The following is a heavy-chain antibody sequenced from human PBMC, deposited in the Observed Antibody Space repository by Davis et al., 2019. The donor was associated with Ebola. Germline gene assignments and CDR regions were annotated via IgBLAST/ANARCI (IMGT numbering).Heavy chain of an antibody. J-gene: IGHJ5*02. D-gene: IGHD2-2*01. V-gene: IGHV5-10-1*01. CDR2: IDPRDSHT. Sequence: PGGSLRLSCKGSEYTFTNYWIAWVRQMPGKGLEWMGYIDPRDSHTNYSPAFQGHVSFSVDKSIGTAYLHLSSLKASDTAMYYCARRYSLPEGWLDPWGQGTLVTVSS. CDR1: EYTFTNYW. CDR3: ARRYSLPEGWLDP.